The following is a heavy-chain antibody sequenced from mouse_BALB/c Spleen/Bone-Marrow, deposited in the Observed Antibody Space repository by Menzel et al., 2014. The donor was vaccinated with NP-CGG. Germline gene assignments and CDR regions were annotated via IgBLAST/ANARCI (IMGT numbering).Heavy chain of an antibody. V-gene: IGHV5-17*02. CDR3: GRTGKRSKLYAMDY. CDR2: ISSGSGTI. J-gene: IGHJ4*01. Sequence: DVKLEESGGGLVRPGGSRKLSCAASGFTFSNFGMHWVRQAPEKGLEWVAYISSGSGTIYYAETVQGQSTISIDNTKNTHFLQRNSLSSDDAAMYFCGRTGKRSKLYAMDYWGQRTSDTVSS. CDR1: GFTFSNFG. D-gene: IGHD2-5*01.